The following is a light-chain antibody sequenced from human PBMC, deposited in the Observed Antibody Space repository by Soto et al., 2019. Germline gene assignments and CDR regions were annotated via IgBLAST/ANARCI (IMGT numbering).Light chain of an antibody. J-gene: IGKJ1*01. CDR2: GAS. Sequence: EIVLTQSPGTLSLSPGERATLSCRASQSVSSSYLAWYQQKPGQSPRLLIYGASSRATGIPDRFSVSGSGTDFTITISRLAPEDFAVYYCQQYGSSPPWTFGQGTQVEIK. V-gene: IGKV3-20*01. CDR1: QSVSSSY. CDR3: QQYGSSPPWT.